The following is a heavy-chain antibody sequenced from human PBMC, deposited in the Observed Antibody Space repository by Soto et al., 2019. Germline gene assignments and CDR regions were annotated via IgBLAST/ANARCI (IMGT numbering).Heavy chain of an antibody. CDR3: ARAALHDAFDI. CDR2: MNPNSGNT. J-gene: IGHJ3*02. CDR1: GYTFSSYY. V-gene: IGHV1-8*02. Sequence: ASVKVSCKASGYTFSSYYIHWVRQAPGQGLEWMGWMNPNSGNTGYAQKFQGRVTMTRNTSISTAYMELSSLRSEDTAVYYCARAALHDAFDIWGQGTMVTVSS. D-gene: IGHD4-4*01.